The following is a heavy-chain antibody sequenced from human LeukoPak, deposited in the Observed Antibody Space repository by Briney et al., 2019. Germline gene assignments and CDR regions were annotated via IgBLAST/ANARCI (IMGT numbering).Heavy chain of an antibody. CDR1: GGSISSYY. V-gene: IGHV4-59*01. D-gene: IGHD3-16*01. Sequence: PSETLSLTCTVSGGSISSYYWSWIRQPPGKGLEWIGYIYYSGSTNYNPSLKSRVTISVDTSKNQFSLKLSSVTAADTAVYYCARTDRWLHGGGMDVWGQGTTVTVSS. CDR3: ARTDRWLHGGGMDV. CDR2: IYYSGST. J-gene: IGHJ6*02.